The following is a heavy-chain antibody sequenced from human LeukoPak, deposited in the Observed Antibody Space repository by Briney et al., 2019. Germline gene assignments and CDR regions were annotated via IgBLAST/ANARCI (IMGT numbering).Heavy chain of an antibody. V-gene: IGHV3-30*19. CDR3: ARAHLSSSSTDYMDV. Sequence: GGSLRLSCAASGFTFSNFGMHWVRQAPGKGLEWVALISYDGNIKYYADSVKGRFTISRDNSKNTLSLQMNSLRPEDTAVYYCARAHLSSSSTDYMDVWGKGTTVTVSS. D-gene: IGHD6-6*01. CDR1: GFTFSNFG. CDR2: ISYDGNIK. J-gene: IGHJ6*03.